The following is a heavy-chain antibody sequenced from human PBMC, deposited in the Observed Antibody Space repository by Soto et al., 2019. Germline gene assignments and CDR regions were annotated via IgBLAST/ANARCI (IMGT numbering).Heavy chain of an antibody. D-gene: IGHD3-10*01. CDR2: LHYIGRP. CDR1: GVSITDYY. J-gene: IGHJ5*02. CDR3: AGQYYGRSASTSFDP. V-gene: IGHV4-59*01. Sequence: PSETLSLTCTVSGVSITDYYWSWIRQPPGKGLEWIGYLHYIGRPNYNPSLKSRVTISVDTSKSQVSLKLSSVTTADTAIYFCAGQYYGRSASTSFDPWGQGALVTV.